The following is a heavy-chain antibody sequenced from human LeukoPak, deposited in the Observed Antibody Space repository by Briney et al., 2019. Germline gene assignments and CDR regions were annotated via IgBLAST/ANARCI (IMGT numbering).Heavy chain of an antibody. CDR2: INPNSGGT. J-gene: IGHJ4*02. V-gene: IGHV1-2*02. CDR1: GYTFPDYY. Sequence: ASVMVSCKASGYTFPDYYIHWVRQAPGQGLEWMGWINPNSGGTNYAQKFQGRVTMTRDTSVSTAYMNLSRLRSDDTAFYYCARATSGSYYFDYWGQGTLVTVSS. CDR3: ARATSGSYYFDY. D-gene: IGHD1-26*01.